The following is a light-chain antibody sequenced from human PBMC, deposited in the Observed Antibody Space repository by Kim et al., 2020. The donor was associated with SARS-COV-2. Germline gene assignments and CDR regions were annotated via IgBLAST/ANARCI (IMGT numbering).Light chain of an antibody. V-gene: IGKV1-6*02. CDR1: QGIGNV. J-gene: IGKJ4*01. CDR2: AAS. Sequence: AIQMTQSPSSLSASVGDRVTITCRASQGIGNVLGWYQQKAGKAPKILISAASNLQSGVPSRFSGSGSGTDFTLTISSLQPEDFATYYCQQDYSYPVTFGGGTKVDIK. CDR3: QQDYSYPVT.